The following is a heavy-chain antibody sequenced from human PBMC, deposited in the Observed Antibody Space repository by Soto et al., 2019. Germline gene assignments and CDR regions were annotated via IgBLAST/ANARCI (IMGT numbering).Heavy chain of an antibody. CDR2: ISYDGSNK. D-gene: IGHD3-22*01. CDR3: ARVEYYDSSAPFDY. CDR1: RFTSSSYA. V-gene: IGHV3-30-3*01. Sequence: QSVGSLRLSCAASRFTSSSYAMHWVRQAPGKGLEWVAVISYDGSNKYYADSVKGRFTISRDNSKNTLYLQMNSLRAEDTAVYYCARVEYYDSSAPFDYWGQGTLVTVSS. J-gene: IGHJ4*02.